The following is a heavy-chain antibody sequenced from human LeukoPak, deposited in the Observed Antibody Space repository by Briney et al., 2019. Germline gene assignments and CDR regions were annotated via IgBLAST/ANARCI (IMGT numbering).Heavy chain of an antibody. J-gene: IGHJ4*02. CDR3: ADNGDLWWEHPAR. V-gene: IGHV3-64D*06. CDR2: ISSKGGGT. Sequence: PGGSLRLSFSASGFTSSTFAIHWVRQAPGQGLEYVSVISSKGGGTYYADSVKGRFTISRDNSKNTLYLQMSSLRAEDTAVYYCADNGDLWWEHPARWGQGTLVTVSS. D-gene: IGHD2-21*01. CDR1: GFTSSTFA.